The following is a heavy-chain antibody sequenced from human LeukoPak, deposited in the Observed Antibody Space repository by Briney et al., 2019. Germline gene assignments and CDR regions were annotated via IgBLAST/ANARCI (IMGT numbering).Heavy chain of an antibody. CDR1: GFTFDDYA. Sequence: GRSLRLSCAVSGFTFDDYAMHWVRQAPGKGLEWVSGISWNSGSIGYADSVKGRFTISRDNAKNSLYLQMNSLRAEDTALYYCAKESTSHYYYGMDVWGQGTTVTVSS. V-gene: IGHV3-9*01. J-gene: IGHJ6*02. D-gene: IGHD2-2*01. CDR2: ISWNSGSI. CDR3: AKESTSHYYYGMDV.